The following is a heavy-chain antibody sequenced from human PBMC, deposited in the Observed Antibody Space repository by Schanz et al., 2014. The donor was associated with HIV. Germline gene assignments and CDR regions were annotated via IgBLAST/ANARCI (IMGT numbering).Heavy chain of an antibody. J-gene: IGHJ6*02. V-gene: IGHV1-69*01. CDR1: GGTIRNLG. Sequence: QVQLVQSGAEVKKSGSSVTVSCKASGGTIRNLGITWVRQAPGQGLEWMGVINIMLGKTNYAQKFQGRVSMTADQSTSTAYMEVSSLRSDDTAVYYCASGRRSGIGWRMDVWGQGTTVTVSS. D-gene: IGHD6-19*01. CDR3: ASGRRSGIGWRMDV. CDR2: INIMLGKT.